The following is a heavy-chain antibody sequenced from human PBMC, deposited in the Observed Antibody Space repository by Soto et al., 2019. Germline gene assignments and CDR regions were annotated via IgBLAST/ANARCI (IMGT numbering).Heavy chain of an antibody. Sequence: PSETLSLTCTVSGGSISSGGYYWSWIRQHPGKGLEWIGYIYYSGSTYYNPSLKSRVTISVDTSKNQFSLKLSSVTAADTAVYYCARGVRYYYDSSGYYSEGNWFDPWGQGTLVTVSS. CDR2: IYYSGST. CDR3: ARGVRYYYDSSGYYSEGNWFDP. V-gene: IGHV4-31*03. D-gene: IGHD3-22*01. J-gene: IGHJ5*02. CDR1: GGSISSGGYY.